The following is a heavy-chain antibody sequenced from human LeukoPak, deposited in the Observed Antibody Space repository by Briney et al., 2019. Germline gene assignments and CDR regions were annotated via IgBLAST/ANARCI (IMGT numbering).Heavy chain of an antibody. Sequence: GGSLRLSCAASGFTFSSYSMNWVRQAPGKGLEWVSSISSSSSYIYYADSVKGRFTISRDNAKNSLYLQMNSLRAEDTAVYYCARCSSTSCEAFDIWGQGTMVTVSS. D-gene: IGHD2-2*01. CDR1: GFTFSSYS. CDR3: ARCSSTSCEAFDI. CDR2: ISSSSSYI. V-gene: IGHV3-21*01. J-gene: IGHJ3*02.